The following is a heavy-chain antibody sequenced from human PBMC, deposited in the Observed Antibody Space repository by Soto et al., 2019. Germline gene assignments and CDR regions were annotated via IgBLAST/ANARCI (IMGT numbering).Heavy chain of an antibody. D-gene: IGHD3-3*01. CDR3: ARDRDYDFLSGHGNWFDP. V-gene: IGHV1-18*01. Sequence: QVQLVQSGAEVKKPGASVKVSCKASGYPFTSYGISWVRQAPGQGLEWMGWISAYNGNTNYAQKLQGRVTMTTDTSTSTAYMELRSLRSDDTAVYYCARDRDYDFLSGHGNWFDPWGQGTMVTVSS. CDR1: GYPFTSYG. CDR2: ISAYNGNT. J-gene: IGHJ5*02.